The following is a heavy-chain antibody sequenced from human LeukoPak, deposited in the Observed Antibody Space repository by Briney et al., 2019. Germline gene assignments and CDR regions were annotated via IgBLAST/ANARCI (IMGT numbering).Heavy chain of an antibody. V-gene: IGHV1-18*01. J-gene: IGHJ4*02. Sequence: ASVKVSCKASGYTFTSYGISWVRQAPGQGLEWMGWISAYNGNTNYAQKLQGRVTMTTDTSTSTAYMELRSLRSDDTAVYYCARERPNCSSTSCYYYFDYWGQGTLVTVSS. CDR1: GYTFTSYG. CDR2: ISAYNGNT. CDR3: ARERPNCSSTSCYYYFDY. D-gene: IGHD2-2*01.